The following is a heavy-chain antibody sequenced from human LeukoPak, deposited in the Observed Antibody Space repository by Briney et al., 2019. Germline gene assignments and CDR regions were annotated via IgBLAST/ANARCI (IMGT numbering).Heavy chain of an antibody. CDR3: ARAYVRGYSGYGMDV. CDR1: GYSISSGYY. V-gene: IGHV4-38-2*02. Sequence: SETLSLTCTVSGYSISSGYYWGWIRQPPGKGLEWIGSIYHSGSTYYNPPLKSRVTISVDTSKNQFSLKLSSVTAADTAVYYCARAYVRGYSGYGMDVWGQGTTVTVSS. CDR2: IYHSGST. D-gene: IGHD5-12*01. J-gene: IGHJ6*02.